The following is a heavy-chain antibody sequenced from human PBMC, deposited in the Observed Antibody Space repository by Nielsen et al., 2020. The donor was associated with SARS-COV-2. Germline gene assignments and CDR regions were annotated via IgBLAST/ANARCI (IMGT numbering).Heavy chain of an antibody. Sequence: SVKVSCKASGGTFSSYAISWVRQAPGQGLEWMGRIIPILGIANYAQKFQGRVTITADESTSTAYMELSSLRSEDTAVYYCARGSAHYYGMDVWGQGTTVTVSS. CDR3: ARGSAHYYGMDV. CDR1: GGTFSSYA. CDR2: IIPILGIA. V-gene: IGHV1-69*04. J-gene: IGHJ6*02.